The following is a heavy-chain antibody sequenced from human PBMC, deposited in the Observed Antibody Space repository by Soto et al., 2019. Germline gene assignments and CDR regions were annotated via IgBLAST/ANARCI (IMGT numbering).Heavy chain of an antibody. CDR3: TRHPLAGSWPDLYYGMDV. V-gene: IGHV3-73*01. D-gene: IGHD6-13*01. CDR1: GFTFSGSA. J-gene: IGHJ6*02. Sequence: EVQLVESGGGLVQPGGSLKLSCAASGFTFSGSAMHWVRQASGKGLEWVGRIRSKANSYATAYAASVKARFTISRDDSKNTAYLQMNSLKTEATAVYYCTRHPLAGSWPDLYYGMDVWGQGTTVTVSS. CDR2: IRSKANSYAT.